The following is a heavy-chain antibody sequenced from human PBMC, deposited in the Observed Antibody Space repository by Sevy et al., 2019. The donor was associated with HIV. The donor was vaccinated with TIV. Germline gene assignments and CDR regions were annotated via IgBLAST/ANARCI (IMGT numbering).Heavy chain of an antibody. Sequence: GGSLRLSCAASGFTFSSYSMNWVRQAPGKGLEWVSSISSSSSYIYYAASVKGRFTISRDNAKNSLYLQMNSLRAEDTAVYYCARWELDAFDIWGQGTMVTVSS. CDR1: GFTFSSYS. V-gene: IGHV3-21*01. D-gene: IGHD1-26*01. CDR2: ISSSSSYI. CDR3: ARWELDAFDI. J-gene: IGHJ3*02.